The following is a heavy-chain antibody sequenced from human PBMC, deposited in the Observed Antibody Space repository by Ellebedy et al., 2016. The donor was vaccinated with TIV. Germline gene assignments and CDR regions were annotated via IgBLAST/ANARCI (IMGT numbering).Heavy chain of an antibody. CDR2: ISGSGGST. CDR3: AKFYDSSGYYLMDN. CDR1: GFTFSSYA. V-gene: IGHV3-23*01. Sequence: GESLKISCAASGFTFSSYAMSWVRQAPGKGLEWVSAISGSGGSTYYADSVKGRFTISRDNSKNTLYLQMNSLRAEDTAVYYCAKFYDSSGYYLMDNWGQGTLVTVSS. J-gene: IGHJ4*02. D-gene: IGHD3-22*01.